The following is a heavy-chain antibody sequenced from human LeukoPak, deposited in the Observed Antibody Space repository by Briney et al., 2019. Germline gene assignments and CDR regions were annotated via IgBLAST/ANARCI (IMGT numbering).Heavy chain of an antibody. CDR1: GGTFSSYA. J-gene: IGHJ6*02. V-gene: IGHV1-18*01. D-gene: IGHD3-9*01. Sequence: ASVKVSCKASGGTFSSYAISWVRQAPGQGLEWMGWISAYNGNTNYAQKLQSRVTMTTDTSTSTAYMELRSLRSDDTAVYYCARDLKAYYDILTGYFRGDYYYGMDVWGQGTTVTVSS. CDR2: ISAYNGNT. CDR3: ARDLKAYYDILTGYFRGDYYYGMDV.